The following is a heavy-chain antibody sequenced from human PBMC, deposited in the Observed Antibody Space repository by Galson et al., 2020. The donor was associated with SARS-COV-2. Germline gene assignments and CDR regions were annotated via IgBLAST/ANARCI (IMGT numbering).Heavy chain of an antibody. Sequence: GESLKISCAASEFTFRNYGMHWLRQAPGKGLEWVAVISNDGTNKYYAESVKGRFTVSRDNSKNTLYLQMNSLRAADTAVYYCAKGVLTNYFDYWGQGTLVTVSS. CDR2: ISNDGTNK. CDR3: AKGVLTNYFDY. CDR1: EFTFRNYG. J-gene: IGHJ4*02. V-gene: IGHV3-30*18. D-gene: IGHD2-15*01.